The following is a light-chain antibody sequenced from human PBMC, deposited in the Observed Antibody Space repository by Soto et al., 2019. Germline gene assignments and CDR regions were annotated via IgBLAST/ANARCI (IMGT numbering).Light chain of an antibody. CDR3: QQSYSSSWT. CDR1: QSISSW. J-gene: IGKJ5*01. V-gene: IGKV1-39*01. Sequence: DIQMTQSPSTLSASVGDRVTITCRASQSISSWLAWYQQKPGKAPKLLIYAASSLHTGVPSRFSGSGSGTDFTLTISSLQPEDFATYYCQQSYSSSWTFGQGTRLEIK. CDR2: AAS.